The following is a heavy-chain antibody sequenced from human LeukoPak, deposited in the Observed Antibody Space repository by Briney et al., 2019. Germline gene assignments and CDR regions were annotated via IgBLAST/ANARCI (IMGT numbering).Heavy chain of an antibody. CDR1: GFIFRDHA. J-gene: IGHJ6*02. D-gene: IGHD1-26*01. V-gene: IGHV3-49*04. CDR3: IGNSGTYSGYGMDV. CDR2: IRSKKYGGTT. Sequence: GGSLRLSCTASGFIFRDHAMSWVRQVPGKGLEWVGFIRSKKYGGTTEYAASVRGRFTISRDDAIDITYLQMNSLQTEDAAVYHCIGNSGTYSGYGMDVWGQGTTVTVSS.